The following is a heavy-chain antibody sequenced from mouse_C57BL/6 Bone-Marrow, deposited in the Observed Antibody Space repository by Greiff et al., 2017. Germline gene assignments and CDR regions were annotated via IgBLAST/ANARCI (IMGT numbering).Heavy chain of an antibody. CDR2: IDPSDRYT. V-gene: IGHV1-50*01. CDR1: GYTFTSYW. Sequence: QVQLQQPGAELVKPGASVKLSCKASGYTFTSYWMQWVKQRPGQGLEWIGEIDPSDRYTNYNQKFKGKATLTVDTSSSTAYMQLSSLTSEDSAVYYCARAYYGSSYPFDYWGQGTTLTVSS. D-gene: IGHD1-1*01. CDR3: ARAYYGSSYPFDY. J-gene: IGHJ2*01.